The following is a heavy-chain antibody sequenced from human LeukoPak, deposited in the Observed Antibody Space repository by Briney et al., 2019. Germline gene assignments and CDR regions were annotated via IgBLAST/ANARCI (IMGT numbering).Heavy chain of an antibody. CDR3: ARVETLRSPLDY. D-gene: IGHD4-17*01. Sequence: ESLKISCKGSGYRFTTYWIGWVRQMPGKGLEWMGIIYPGDSDTRYSPSFQGQVTISADKSISTAYLQWSSLKTSDTAMYYCARVETLRSPLDYWGQGTLVTVSS. J-gene: IGHJ4*02. CDR2: IYPGDSDT. CDR1: GYRFTTYW. V-gene: IGHV5-51*01.